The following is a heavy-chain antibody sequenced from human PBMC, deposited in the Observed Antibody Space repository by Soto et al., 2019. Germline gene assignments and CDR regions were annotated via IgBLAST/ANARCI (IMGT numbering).Heavy chain of an antibody. Sequence: ASVKVSCKASGYTFTNYYMQWVRQAPGQGLEWVGIINPSGGSTSFSQKFQGRVTMTRDSSTSTVYMELSSLRSEDTAVYYCARNYDILTGPSAFDMWGQGTMVTVSS. CDR3: ARNYDILTGPSAFDM. J-gene: IGHJ3*02. V-gene: IGHV1-46*03. CDR1: GYTFTNYY. D-gene: IGHD3-9*01. CDR2: INPSGGST.